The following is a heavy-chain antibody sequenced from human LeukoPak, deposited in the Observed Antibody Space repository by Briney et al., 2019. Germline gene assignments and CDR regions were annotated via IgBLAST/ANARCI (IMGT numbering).Heavy chain of an antibody. Sequence: KSSETLSLTCTVSGDSISSSNSYWGWIRQPPGKGLEWIGSIYYSGNTYYNASLKSRVTISVDTSKNQFSLKLTSVTAADTAVYYCARDKDSGSYFIRDHYIQYMDVRGKGTTVSISS. J-gene: IGHJ6*03. CDR2: IYYSGNT. CDR1: GDSISSSNSY. CDR3: ARDKDSGSYFIRDHYIQYMDV. V-gene: IGHV4-39*02. D-gene: IGHD3-10*01.